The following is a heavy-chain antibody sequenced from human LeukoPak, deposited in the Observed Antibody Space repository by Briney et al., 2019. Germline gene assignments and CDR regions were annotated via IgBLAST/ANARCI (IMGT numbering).Heavy chain of an antibody. J-gene: IGHJ4*02. CDR1: GFNFRDYW. CDR3: ARGAKWAYYFDY. Sequence: PGGSLRLSCAVSGFNFRDYWMSWVRQAPGKGLEWVANINEDGSEKYYVDSVKGRVTTSRDNAKNSLFLQMNSLRVEDTAVYYCARGAKWAYYFDYWGQGTLVTVSS. V-gene: IGHV3-7*01. D-gene: IGHD1-26*01. CDR2: INEDGSEK.